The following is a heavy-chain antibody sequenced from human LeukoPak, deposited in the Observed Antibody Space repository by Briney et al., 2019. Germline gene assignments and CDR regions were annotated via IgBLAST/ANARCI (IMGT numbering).Heavy chain of an antibody. D-gene: IGHD6-19*01. CDR2: ISYDGSNK. V-gene: IGHV3-30*03. CDR3: ARASSLWLVPWDY. J-gene: IGHJ4*02. Sequence: GRSLRLSCAASGFTFSSYGMHWVRQAPGKGLEWVAVISYDGSNKYYADSVKGRFTISRDNSKNTLYLQMNSLRAEDTAVYYCARASSLWLVPWDYWGQGTLVTVSS. CDR1: GFTFSSYG.